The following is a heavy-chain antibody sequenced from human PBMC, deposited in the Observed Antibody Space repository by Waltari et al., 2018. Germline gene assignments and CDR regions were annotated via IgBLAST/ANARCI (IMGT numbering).Heavy chain of an antibody. Sequence: EVQLEESGGGLVQPGGSLRPYCAASGFPFRGCEMNWVRQAPGKGLEWVSYISLTGSTTYYADSVKGRFSISRDNAKNSLYLQMNSLRAEDTAVYYCARVGNDYGALDYWGQGTLVTVSS. CDR1: GFPFRGCE. CDR2: ISLTGSTT. V-gene: IGHV3-48*03. J-gene: IGHJ4*02. CDR3: ARVGNDYGALDY. D-gene: IGHD3-16*01.